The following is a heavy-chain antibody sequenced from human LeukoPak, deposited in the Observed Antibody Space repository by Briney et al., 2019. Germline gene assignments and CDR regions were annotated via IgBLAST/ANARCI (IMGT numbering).Heavy chain of an antibody. J-gene: IGHJ6*02. CDR1: GGSISSYY. CDR3: ARDRKAGATTHYYYYYGMDV. D-gene: IGHD1-26*01. V-gene: IGHV4-4*09. Sequence: SETLSLTCTDSGGSISSYYWSWIRQPPGKGLEWIGYIYTSGSTNYNPSLKSRVTISVDTSKNQFSLKLSPVTAADTAVYYCARDRKAGATTHYYYYYGMDVWGQGTTVTVSS. CDR2: IYTSGST.